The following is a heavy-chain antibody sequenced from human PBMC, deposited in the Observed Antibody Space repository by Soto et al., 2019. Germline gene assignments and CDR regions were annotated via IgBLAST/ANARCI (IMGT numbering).Heavy chain of an antibody. CDR2: IFPGGST. J-gene: IGHJ4*02. CDR3: ARDSNWASDS. V-gene: IGHV3-66*01. CDR1: GFTVSSNF. D-gene: IGHD3-16*01. Sequence: GGSLRLSCAASGFTVSSNFMNWVRRAPGKGLEWVSVIFPGGSTYYADSLKGRFTISRDISKNTVYLQMSSLRAEDTALYYCARDSNWASDSWGQGTLVTVSS.